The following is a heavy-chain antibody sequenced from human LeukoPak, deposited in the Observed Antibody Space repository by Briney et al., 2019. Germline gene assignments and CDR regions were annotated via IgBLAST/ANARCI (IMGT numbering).Heavy chain of an antibody. CDR1: GFTFSSYG. Sequence: PGGSLRLSCAGSGFTFSSYGIHWVRQAPGKGLEWVAVISYDGSNKYYADSVKGRFTISRDNSKNTLDLQMNSLRPEDTAVYYCARDRGYDYMDVWGKGTTVTVSS. CDR3: ARDRGYDYMDV. J-gene: IGHJ6*03. V-gene: IGHV3-30*01. CDR2: ISYDGSNK.